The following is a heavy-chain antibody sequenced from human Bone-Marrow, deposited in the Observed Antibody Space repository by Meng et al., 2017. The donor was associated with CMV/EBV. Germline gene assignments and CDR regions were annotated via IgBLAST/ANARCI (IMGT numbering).Heavy chain of an antibody. CDR3: ARDLSTWIQGN. Sequence: SCRASGYTFTAYYLHWVRQAPGQGLEWMGWIIPHSGGTNYAQHFQGRVTMTSDTSISTAHMELSRLSSDDTAVYYCARDLSTWIQGNWGQGTLVTVSS. J-gene: IGHJ4*02. V-gene: IGHV1-2*02. D-gene: IGHD5-18*01. CDR1: GYTFTAYY. CDR2: IIPHSGGT.